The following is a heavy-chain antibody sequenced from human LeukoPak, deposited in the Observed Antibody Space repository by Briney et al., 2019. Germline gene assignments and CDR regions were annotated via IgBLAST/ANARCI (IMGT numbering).Heavy chain of an antibody. Sequence: NASETLSLTCTVSGGSISSSSYYWGWIRQPPGKGLEWIGSIYYSGSTYYNPSLKSRVTISVDTSKNQFSLKLSSVTAADTAVYYCARLNLARTAPTFDYWGQGTLVTVSS. CDR3: ARLNLARTAPTFDY. D-gene: IGHD5-18*01. CDR1: GGSISSSSYY. V-gene: IGHV4-39*07. J-gene: IGHJ4*02. CDR2: IYYSGST.